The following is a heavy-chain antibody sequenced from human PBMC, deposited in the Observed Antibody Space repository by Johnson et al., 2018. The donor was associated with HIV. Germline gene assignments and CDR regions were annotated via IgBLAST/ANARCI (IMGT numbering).Heavy chain of an antibody. CDR2: IKQDGSEK. V-gene: IGHV3-7*01. D-gene: IGHD1-26*01. CDR3: ASEAGPDIVGAADDAFDI. J-gene: IGHJ3*02. CDR1: GFTFSSYW. Sequence: VQLVESGGGLVQPGGSLRLSCAASGFTFSSYWMSWVRQAPGKGLEWVANIKQDGSEKYYVDSVKGRFTISRDNAKNSLYLQMNSLRAEDTAVYYCASEAGPDIVGAADDAFDIWGQGTVVTVSS.